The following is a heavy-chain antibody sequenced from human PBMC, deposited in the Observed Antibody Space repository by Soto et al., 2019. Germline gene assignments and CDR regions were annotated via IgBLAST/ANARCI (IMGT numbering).Heavy chain of an antibody. J-gene: IGHJ4*02. CDR2: IRASNGNT. D-gene: IGHD1-1*01. CDR3: AIDQVGIYYY. Sequence: QVQLVQSGAEVKKPGASVKVSCKASCYTWTSYGISGVQQAPGQGLEWMGWIRASNGNTNYAQKLQGRVTMTTDTSTITAYMELRSSRSDDKAVYYCAIDQVGIYYYWGQGTLITVSS. V-gene: IGHV1-18*01. CDR1: CYTWTSYG.